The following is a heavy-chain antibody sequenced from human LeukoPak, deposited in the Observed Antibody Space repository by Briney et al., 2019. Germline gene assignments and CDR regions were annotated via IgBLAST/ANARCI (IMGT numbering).Heavy chain of an antibody. D-gene: IGHD6-19*01. J-gene: IGHJ4*02. Sequence: PGGSLRLSCAASGFTFSSYAMSWVRQAPGKGLEWVSAIGGSGGSTYYADSVKGRFTISRDNSKNTLYLQMNSLRAEDTAVYYCAKDHANSGWYSYWGQGTLVTVSS. CDR2: IGGSGGST. CDR3: AKDHANSGWYSY. V-gene: IGHV3-23*01. CDR1: GFTFSSYA.